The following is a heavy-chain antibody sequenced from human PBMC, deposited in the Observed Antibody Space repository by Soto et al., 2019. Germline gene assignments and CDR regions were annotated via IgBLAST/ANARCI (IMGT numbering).Heavy chain of an antibody. CDR3: ARADSSGYLGMYYFDY. J-gene: IGHJ4*02. D-gene: IGHD3-22*01. CDR2: INPSDGST. V-gene: IGHV1-46*01. CDR1: GYTFTSRY. Sequence: KVSCKASGYTFTSRYMQWVRQAPGQGLEWMGIINPSDGSTTYAQKFQGRVSMTRDKSTSTLYMELSSLSSEDTALYYCARADSSGYLGMYYFDYWGQGTLVTVSS.